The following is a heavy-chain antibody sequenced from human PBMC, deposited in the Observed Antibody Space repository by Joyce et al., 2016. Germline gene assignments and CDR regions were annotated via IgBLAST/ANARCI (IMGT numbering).Heavy chain of an antibody. CDR1: GFTFSHYG. J-gene: IGHJ4*02. Sequence: QVQLEESGGGVVPPGRSLRLSCAASGFTFSHYGLHGVREAPGKGLEWGAIISYDGSNRHYADSVKGRFTISRDNSKNTVFLQMNSLKTGDTGVYYCARFSWQYYGPLDFWGQGTLVTVSP. D-gene: IGHD3-3*01. V-gene: IGHV3-30*03. CDR3: ARFSWQYYGPLDF. CDR2: ISYDGSNR.